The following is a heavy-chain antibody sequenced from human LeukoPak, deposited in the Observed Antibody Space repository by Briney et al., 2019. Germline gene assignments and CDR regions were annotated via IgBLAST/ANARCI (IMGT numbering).Heavy chain of an antibody. D-gene: IGHD6-6*01. CDR2: ISYDGSNK. Sequence: GGSLRLSCAASGFTFSSYAMHWVRQAPGKGLEWVAVISYDGSNKYYADSVKGRFTISRDNSKNTLYLQMNSLRAEDTAVYYCARGYSSSPLIYMDVWGKGTTVTVSS. CDR1: GFTFSSYA. V-gene: IGHV3-30*01. J-gene: IGHJ6*03. CDR3: ARGYSSSPLIYMDV.